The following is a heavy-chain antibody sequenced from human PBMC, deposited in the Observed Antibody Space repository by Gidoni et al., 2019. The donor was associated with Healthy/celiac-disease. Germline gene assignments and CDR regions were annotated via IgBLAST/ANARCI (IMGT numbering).Heavy chain of an antibody. Sequence: QLQLQESGPGLVKPSETLSLTCPVPGGSISSSSYYWGWIRQPPGKGLEWIGSIYYSGSTYYNPSLKSRVTISVDTSKNQFSLKLSSVTAADTAVYYCARHQGPRGYDILTGYWGYYFDYWGQGTLVTVSS. J-gene: IGHJ4*02. CDR2: IYYSGST. D-gene: IGHD3-9*01. V-gene: IGHV4-39*01. CDR1: GGSISSSSYY. CDR3: ARHQGPRGYDILTGYWGYYFDY.